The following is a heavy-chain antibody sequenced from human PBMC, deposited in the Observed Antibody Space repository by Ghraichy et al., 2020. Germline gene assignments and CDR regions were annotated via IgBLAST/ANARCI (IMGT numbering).Heavy chain of an antibody. J-gene: IGHJ6*02. Sequence: GGSLTLSCAVSGFPFSDACMHWIRHSPGEGLEWVGRIKNKHDGGTTDFAAPVKGRLVLSRDDLRNTANLQMTSLKTDDTAVYYCATDGSHQPWHVFQIWGRGTAVTVAS. CDR1: GFPFSDAC. CDR2: IKNKHDGGTT. V-gene: IGHV3-15*01. D-gene: IGHD3-10*01. CDR3: ATDGSHQPWHVFQI.